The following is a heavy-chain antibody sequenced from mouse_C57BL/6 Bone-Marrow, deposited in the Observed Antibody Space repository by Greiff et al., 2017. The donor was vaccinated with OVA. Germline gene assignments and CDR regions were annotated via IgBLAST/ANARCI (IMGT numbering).Heavy chain of an antibody. D-gene: IGHD2-5*01. J-gene: IGHJ4*01. CDR3: TRGYSNYYAMDY. CDR2: IDPVTGVI. Sequence: QVQLQQSGAELVRPGASVTLSCKASGYTFTDYEMHWVKRTPVHGLEWIGAIDPVTGVIASNQKFKGKAILTADKSSSTAYMELRSLTSDDSAVYYCTRGYSNYYAMDYWGQGTSVTVSS. CDR1: GYTFTDYE. V-gene: IGHV1-15*01.